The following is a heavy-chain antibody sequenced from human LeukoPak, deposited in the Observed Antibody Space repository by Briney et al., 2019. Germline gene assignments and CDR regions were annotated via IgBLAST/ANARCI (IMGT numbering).Heavy chain of an antibody. Sequence: SETLSLTCTVSGGSISSYYWSWIRQPPGKGLEWIGYIYYSGSTNYNPSLKSRVTISVDTSKNQFSLKLSSVTAADTAVYYCAREVWGIAAAGYWFDPWGQGTLVTVSS. CDR1: GGSISSYY. J-gene: IGHJ5*02. CDR2: IYYSGST. CDR3: AREVWGIAAAGYWFDP. D-gene: IGHD6-13*01. V-gene: IGHV4-59*01.